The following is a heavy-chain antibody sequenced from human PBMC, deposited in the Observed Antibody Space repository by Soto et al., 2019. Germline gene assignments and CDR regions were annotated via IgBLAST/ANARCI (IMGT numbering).Heavy chain of an antibody. CDR3: VRRHVSATGIDWFDP. D-gene: IGHD6-13*01. CDR1: GYTFTSYG. Sequence: ASVKVSCKASGYTFTSYGIHWVRQAPGQRLEWMGWINAANGDTKYSPKFQGRVTITRDTSASTAYMELSSLRSEDTAVYYCVRRHVSATGIDWFDPWGQGTLVSVSS. J-gene: IGHJ5*02. V-gene: IGHV1-3*01. CDR2: INAANGDT.